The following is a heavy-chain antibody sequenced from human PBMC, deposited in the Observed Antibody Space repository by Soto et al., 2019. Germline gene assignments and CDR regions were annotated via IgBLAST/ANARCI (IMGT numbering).Heavy chain of an antibody. CDR3: ARAFRSGYIGYALDY. V-gene: IGHV3-7*01. CDR1: GFTFNTYW. D-gene: IGHD5-12*01. Sequence: GGSLRLSCAASGFTFNTYWMNWVRQAPGKGLEWVANINRDGSERYYVDSVKGLFTISRDNAKNSLYLQMNSLRVEDTAVYYRARAFRSGYIGYALDYWGQGTPVTVSS. J-gene: IGHJ4*02. CDR2: INRDGSER.